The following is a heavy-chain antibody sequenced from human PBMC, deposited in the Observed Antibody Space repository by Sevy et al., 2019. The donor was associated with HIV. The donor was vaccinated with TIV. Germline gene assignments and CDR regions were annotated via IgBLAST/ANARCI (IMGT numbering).Heavy chain of an antibody. CDR3: AKDLAGPGRRYFDY. CDR1: GFIFSNFG. D-gene: IGHD6-13*01. J-gene: IGHJ4*02. CDR2: IRYDGSDK. Sequence: GGSLRLSCAASGFIFSNFGMHWVRQVPGKGLEWVTFIRYDGSDKYYAASVKGRFTISRDDSKNTLYLQMDSLRAEDTAIYHCAKDLAGPGRRYFDYWGQGTLVTVSS. V-gene: IGHV3-30*02.